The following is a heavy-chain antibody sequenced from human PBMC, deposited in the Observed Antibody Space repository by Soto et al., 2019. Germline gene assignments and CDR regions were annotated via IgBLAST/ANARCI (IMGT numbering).Heavy chain of an antibody. V-gene: IGHV3-23*01. J-gene: IGHJ3*01. CDR2: ISNDGGST. CDR3: AQRPGAFDV. Sequence: EVKLLESGGGLVQPGGSLRLSCVGSEFTFSMTWVRQAPGKGLEWVSMISNDGGSTYYADSVKGRFTISRDNSKNILHLQMNSLRAEDTAVYYCAQRPGAFDVWGQGTMVTVSS. CDR1: EFTFS.